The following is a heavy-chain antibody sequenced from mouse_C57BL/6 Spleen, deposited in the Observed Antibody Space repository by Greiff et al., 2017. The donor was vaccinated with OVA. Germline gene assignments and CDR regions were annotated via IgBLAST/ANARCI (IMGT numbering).Heavy chain of an antibody. J-gene: IGHJ4*01. V-gene: IGHV1-54*01. CDR3: AREGSSLYAMDY. Sequence: QVQLKESGAELVRPGTSVKVSCKASGYAFTNYLIEWVKQRPGQGLEWIGVINPGSGGTNYNEKFKGKATLTADKSSSTAYMQLSSLTSEDSAVYFCAREGSSLYAMDYWGQGTSVTVSS. CDR1: GYAFTNYL. D-gene: IGHD6-2*01. CDR2: INPGSGGT.